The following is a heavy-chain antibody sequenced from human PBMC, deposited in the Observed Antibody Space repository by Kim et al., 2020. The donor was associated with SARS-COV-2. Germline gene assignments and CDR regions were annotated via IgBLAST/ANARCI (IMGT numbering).Heavy chain of an antibody. CDR2: INHSGST. V-gene: IGHV4-34*01. CDR3: ARGSSGRQLAPYYYYYGMDV. Sequence: SETLSLTCAVYGGSFSGYYWSWIRQPPGKGLEWIGEINHSGSTNYNPSLKSRVTISVDTSKNQFSLKLSSVTAADTAVYYCARGSSGRQLAPYYYYYGMDVWAKGPRSPSP. CDR1: GGSFSGYY. D-gene: IGHD6-13*01. J-gene: IGHJ6*02.